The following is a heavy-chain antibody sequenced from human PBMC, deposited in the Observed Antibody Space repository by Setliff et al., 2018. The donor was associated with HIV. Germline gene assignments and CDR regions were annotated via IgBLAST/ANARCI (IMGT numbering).Heavy chain of an antibody. V-gene: IGHV4-34*01. CDR3: ARGSGYDFDY. CDR2: INHSGST. J-gene: IGHJ4*02. Sequence: SETLSLTCAVYGGSFSGYYWSWIRQPPGKGLEWIGEINHSGSTNYNPSLKSRVTISVDTSKNQFSLKLSSVTAADTAVYYCARGSGYDFDYWGQGILVTVSS. CDR1: GGSFSGYY. D-gene: IGHD5-12*01.